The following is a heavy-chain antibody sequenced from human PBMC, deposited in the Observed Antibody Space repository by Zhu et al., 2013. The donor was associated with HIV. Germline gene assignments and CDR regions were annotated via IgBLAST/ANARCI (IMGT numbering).Heavy chain of an antibody. Sequence: QVQLQESGPGLVKPSETLSLTCAVSGYSISSGYYWGWIRQPPGKGLEWIGSIYHSGSTYYNPSLKSRVTISVDTSKNQFSLKLSSVTAADTAVYYCARHRTGDQGNWYFDLWAVAPWSLSPQ. CDR3: ARHRTGDQGNWYFDL. CDR2: IYHSGST. D-gene: IGHD7-27*01. J-gene: IGHJ2*01. V-gene: IGHV4-38-2*01. CDR1: GYSISSGYY.